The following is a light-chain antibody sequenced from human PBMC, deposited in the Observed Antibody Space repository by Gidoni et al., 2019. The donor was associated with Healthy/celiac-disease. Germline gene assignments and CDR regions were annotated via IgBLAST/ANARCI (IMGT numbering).Light chain of an antibody. CDR3: SSYTSSSTFYV. J-gene: IGLJ1*01. Sequence: QSALTQPASVSGSPGQSIPISCTGTSSDVGGYNYVSWYQQHPGKAPKLMIYEVSNRPSGVPDRFSGSKSGNTASLTISGLQAEDEADYYCSSYTSSSTFYVFGTGTKVTVL. V-gene: IGLV2-14*01. CDR2: EVS. CDR1: SSDVGGYNY.